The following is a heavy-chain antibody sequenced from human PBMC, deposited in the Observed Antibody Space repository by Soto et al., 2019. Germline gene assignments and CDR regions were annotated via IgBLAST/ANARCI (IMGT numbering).Heavy chain of an antibody. J-gene: IGHJ5*02. V-gene: IGHV3-23*01. CDR3: AKRAGNPS. CDR1: GFTFSSYA. Sequence: GGSLRLSFAASGFTFSSYAMHWVRQAPGKGLEWVSGISGSGGDTYYADSVKGRFSVSRDNSKNTVYLQMDSLRVEDTAVYYCAKRAGNPSWGQGTLVTVSS. CDR2: ISGSGGDT. D-gene: IGHD6-19*01.